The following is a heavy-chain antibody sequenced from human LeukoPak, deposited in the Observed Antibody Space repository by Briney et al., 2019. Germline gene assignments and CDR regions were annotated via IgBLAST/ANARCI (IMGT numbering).Heavy chain of an antibody. CDR2: IKSKTDGGTT. V-gene: IGHV3-15*01. J-gene: IGHJ3*02. CDR3: TTVYCSSSSCYSDALDI. Sequence: PGGSIRLACAVSGFTFSNAWMNWVRQAPGKGLEWVGRIKSKTDGGTTDYAAPVKGRFTISRDDSKNTLYLQMNSLKIEDTAVYYCTTVYCSSSSCYSDALDIWGQGTMVTVSS. D-gene: IGHD2-2*01. CDR1: GFTFSNAW.